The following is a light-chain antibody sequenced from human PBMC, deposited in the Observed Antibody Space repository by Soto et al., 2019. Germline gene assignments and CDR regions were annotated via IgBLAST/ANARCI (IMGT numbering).Light chain of an antibody. V-gene: IGKV4-1*01. CDR1: QSVLYSSHNKNY. CDR3: QQYYSTPWT. J-gene: IGKJ1*01. CDR2: WAS. Sequence: DIVMTQSPDSLAVSLGERATINCKSSQSVLYSSHNKNYLVWYQQKPGQPPKLLIYWASTRESGVPDRFSGSGSVTDFTLTISSLQAEDVAVYYCQQYYSTPWTFGQGTKVEIK.